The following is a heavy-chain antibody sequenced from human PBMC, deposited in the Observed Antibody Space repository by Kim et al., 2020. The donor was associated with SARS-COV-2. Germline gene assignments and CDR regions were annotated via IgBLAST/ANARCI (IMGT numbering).Heavy chain of an antibody. Sequence: STTYNPSHKSRVTILLDTSKNQCSLGLSSVTAADTAMYYCTKDSRRGWFDPWGQGTLVTVSS. CDR2: ST. D-gene: IGHD4-17*01. J-gene: IGHJ5*02. V-gene: IGHV4-4*08. CDR3: TKDSRRGWFDP.